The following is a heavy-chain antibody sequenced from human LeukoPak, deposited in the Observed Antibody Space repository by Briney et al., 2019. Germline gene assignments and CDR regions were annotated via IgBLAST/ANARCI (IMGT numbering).Heavy chain of an antibody. CDR3: ASDRVLGSGSLDN. Sequence: GGSLRLSCTASGFTFSDFWMHWVRRAPGKGLGWVSRIRGEGNDANYADSVKGRFTISRDNAQNTLYLQMNSLRADDTAVYYCASDRVLGSGSLDNWGQGVLVTVSS. CDR1: GFTFSDFW. V-gene: IGHV3-74*01. D-gene: IGHD3-10*01. CDR2: IRGEGNDA. J-gene: IGHJ4*02.